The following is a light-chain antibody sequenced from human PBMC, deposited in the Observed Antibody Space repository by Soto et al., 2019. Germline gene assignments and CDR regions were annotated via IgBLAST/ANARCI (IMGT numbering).Light chain of an antibody. CDR3: QQYNSYSWT. J-gene: IGKJ1*01. CDR1: QSISSW. V-gene: IGKV1-5*01. CDR2: DAS. Sequence: DIQMTQSPSTLSPSXGGGVTISXXASQSISSWLAWYQQKPGKAPKLLIYDASSLESGVPSRFSGSGSGTEFTLTISSLQPDDFATYYCQQYNSYSWTFGQGTKVDI.